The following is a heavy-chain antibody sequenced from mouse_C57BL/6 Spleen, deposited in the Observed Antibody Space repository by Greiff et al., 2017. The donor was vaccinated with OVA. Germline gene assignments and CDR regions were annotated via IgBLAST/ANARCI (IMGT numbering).Heavy chain of an antibody. V-gene: IGHV3-6*01. CDR1: GYSITSGYY. Sequence: ESGPGLVKPSQSLSLTCSVTGYSITSGYYWNWIRQFPGNKLEWMGYISYDGSNNYNPSLKNRISITRDTSKNQFFLKLNSVTTEDTATYYCARDGEIYYYGSSYVSYWYFDVWGTGTTVTVSS. CDR2: ISYDGSN. D-gene: IGHD1-1*01. J-gene: IGHJ1*03. CDR3: ARDGEIYYYGSSYVSYWYFDV.